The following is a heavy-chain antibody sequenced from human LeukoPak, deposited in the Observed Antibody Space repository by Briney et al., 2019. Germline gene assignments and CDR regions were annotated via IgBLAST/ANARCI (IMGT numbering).Heavy chain of an antibody. CDR2: IYSSVST. D-gene: IGHD1-14*01. J-gene: IGHJ4*02. Sequence: PSETLSLTCTVSSVSIRRNNYYWGWIRQPPGKGLEWIGTIYSSVSTYYNPSLKSRVTISVDTSKNQFSLKLTSVTAADTAVFYCVCGSGYFFDYWGQGTLVTVSS. V-gene: IGHV4-39*01. CDR3: VCGSGYFFDY. CDR1: SVSIRRNNYY.